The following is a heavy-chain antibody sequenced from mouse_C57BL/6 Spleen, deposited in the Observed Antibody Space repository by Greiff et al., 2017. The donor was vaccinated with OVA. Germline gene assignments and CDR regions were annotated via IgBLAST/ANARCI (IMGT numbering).Heavy chain of an antibody. CDR1: GYTFTSYW. D-gene: IGHD1-1*01. J-gene: IGHJ2*01. V-gene: IGHV1-53*01. Sequence: QVQLQQPGTELVKPGASVKLSCKASGYTFTSYWMHWVKQRPGQGLEWIGNINPSNGGTNYNEKFKSKATQTVDKSSSTAYMQLSSLTSEDSAVYYCARSGTVVATPFDYWGQGTTLTVSS. CDR2: INPSNGGT. CDR3: ARSGTVVATPFDY.